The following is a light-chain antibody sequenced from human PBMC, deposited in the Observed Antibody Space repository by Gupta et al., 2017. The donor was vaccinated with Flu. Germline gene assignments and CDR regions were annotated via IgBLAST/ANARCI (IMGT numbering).Light chain of an antibody. CDR2: STD. J-gene: IGLJ3*02. Sequence: QTVVTQEPSFSVSPGGTVTLTCGLSSGSVSTSYYPSWYQQTPGQPPRTLFYSTDIRSSGVPDRISGSILGNTAALTITGAQADDECYYYCVLYMSSGVCVFGGGSRLTVL. CDR3: VLYMSSGVCV. CDR1: SGSVSTSYY. V-gene: IGLV8-61*01.